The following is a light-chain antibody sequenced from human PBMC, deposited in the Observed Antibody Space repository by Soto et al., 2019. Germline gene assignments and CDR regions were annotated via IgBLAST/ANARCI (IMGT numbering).Light chain of an antibody. Sequence: QSALTQPPSVSGSPEQSITISCTGISSTVETYNLVSWYQQYPGKAPKLIIYEVNKRPSGVSNRFSGFKSGDTASLTISGLQAEDESDYYCSSYAAGSPSVIFGGGTQLTVL. CDR3: SSYAAGSPSVI. CDR2: EVN. CDR1: SSTVETYNL. V-gene: IGLV2-23*02. J-gene: IGLJ2*01.